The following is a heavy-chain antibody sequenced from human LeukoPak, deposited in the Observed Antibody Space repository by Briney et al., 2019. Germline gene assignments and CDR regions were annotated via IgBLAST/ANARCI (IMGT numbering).Heavy chain of an antibody. Sequence: SETLSLTCTVSGGSISSYYWSWIRQPAGKGLEWIGRIYISGSTNYNPSLKSRVTMSVDTSKNQISLKLSSVTAADTAVYYCAREGDFWSGYSIDYWGQGTLVTVSS. CDR3: AREGDFWSGYSIDY. V-gene: IGHV4-4*07. CDR2: IYISGST. J-gene: IGHJ4*02. D-gene: IGHD3-3*01. CDR1: GGSISSYY.